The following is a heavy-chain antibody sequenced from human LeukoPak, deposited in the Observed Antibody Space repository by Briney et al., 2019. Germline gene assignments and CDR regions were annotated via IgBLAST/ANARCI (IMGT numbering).Heavy chain of an antibody. D-gene: IGHD6-13*01. Sequence: GGSLRLSCAASGFTFSNHWLHWVRQAPGKGLVWVSRINGDGTSTIYADSVKGRFTISRDNAKSTVYLQMNSLRAEDTAAYYCASSIAAAGFDYWGQGTLVTVSS. J-gene: IGHJ4*02. CDR1: GFTFSNHW. CDR2: INGDGTST. CDR3: ASSIAAAGFDY. V-gene: IGHV3-74*01.